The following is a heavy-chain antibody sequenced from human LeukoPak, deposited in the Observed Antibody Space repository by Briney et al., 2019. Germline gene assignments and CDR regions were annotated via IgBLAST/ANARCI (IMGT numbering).Heavy chain of an antibody. CDR2: ISYDGSNK. Sequence: GGSLRLSCAASGFTFSSYGMHWVRQAPGKGLEWVAVISYDGSNKYYADSVKGRFTISRDNSKNTLYLQMNSLGAEDTAVYYCAKTTNFDLWGRGTLVTVSS. V-gene: IGHV3-30*18. J-gene: IGHJ2*01. CDR1: GFTFSSYG. D-gene: IGHD4-17*01. CDR3: AKTTNFDL.